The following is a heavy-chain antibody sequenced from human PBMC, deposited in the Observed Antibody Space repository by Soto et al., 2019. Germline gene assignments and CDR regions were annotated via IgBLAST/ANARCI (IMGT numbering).Heavy chain of an antibody. V-gene: IGHV3-21*01. CDR3: ARGGRASGYDFYYYGMDV. CDR2: ISSSGTYT. Sequence: GGSLRLSCAASGFTFNAYSMNWVRQAPGKGLEWVSSISSSGTYTYYSDSLKGRITISRDNANNSLYLQMNSLTAEDTAIYFCARGGRASGYDFYYYGMDVWGQGTKVTVSS. D-gene: IGHD5-12*01. CDR1: GFTFNAYS. J-gene: IGHJ6*02.